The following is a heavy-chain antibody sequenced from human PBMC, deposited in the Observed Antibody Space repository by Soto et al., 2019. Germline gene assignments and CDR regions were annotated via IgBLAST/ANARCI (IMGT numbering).Heavy chain of an antibody. CDR2: IYYSGST. CDR1: GGSISSSSYY. CDR3: ERHRGGEYGEYVDY. V-gene: IGHV4-39*01. J-gene: IGHJ4*02. D-gene: IGHD4-17*01. Sequence: SETLSLTCTVSGGSISSSSYYWGWIRQPPGKGLEWIGSIYYSGSTYYNPSLRGRVTISVDTSKNQFSLKLSSVTAADTAVYYCERHRGGEYGEYVDYWNKGTLVTGSS.